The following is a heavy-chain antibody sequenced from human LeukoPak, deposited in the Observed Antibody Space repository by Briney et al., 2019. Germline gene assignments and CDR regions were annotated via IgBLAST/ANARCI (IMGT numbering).Heavy chain of an antibody. J-gene: IGHJ1*01. Sequence: QPGGSLRLSCAASGSTFSGYEMNWVRQAPGKGLEWISYISSTGRTIYYADSVKGRFTISRDNARNSLYLQMNSLRADDTATYYCARNRSPIEYSGTYYPDSFEHWGQGTLVIVSS. CDR2: ISSTGRTI. D-gene: IGHD1-26*01. CDR3: ARNRSPIEYSGTYYPDSFEH. CDR1: GSTFSGYE. V-gene: IGHV3-48*03.